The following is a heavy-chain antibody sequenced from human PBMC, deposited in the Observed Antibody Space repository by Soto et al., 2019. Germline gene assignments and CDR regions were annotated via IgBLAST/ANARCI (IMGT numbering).Heavy chain of an antibody. CDR2: IRSKAYGGTT. J-gene: IGHJ6*03. D-gene: IGHD4-17*01. Sequence: PGGSLILSCTASGFTFGDYAMSWFRQAPGKGLEWVGFIRSKAYGGTTEYAASVKGRFTISRDDSKSIAYLQMNSLKTEDTAVYYCTRDIKAAGDYVDDYYMDVGGKGTTVTVSS. CDR1: GFTFGDYA. CDR3: TRDIKAAGDYVDDYYMDV. V-gene: IGHV3-49*03.